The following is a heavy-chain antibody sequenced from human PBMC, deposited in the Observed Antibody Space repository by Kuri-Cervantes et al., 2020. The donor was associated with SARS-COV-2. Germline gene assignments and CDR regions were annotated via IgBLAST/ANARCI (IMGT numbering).Heavy chain of an antibody. V-gene: IGHV3-30*04. Sequence: GESLKISCAGSGFTFSRYAIHCVRQAPGKGLEWVAVISDDGKKRYYADSVKGRFTISRDNSQSTLYLQMNSLRTEDTAVYYCARDLRLGRSLDYWGQGTLVTVSS. J-gene: IGHJ4*02. CDR2: ISDDGKKR. CDR1: GFTFSRYA. D-gene: IGHD7-27*01. CDR3: ARDLRLGRSLDY.